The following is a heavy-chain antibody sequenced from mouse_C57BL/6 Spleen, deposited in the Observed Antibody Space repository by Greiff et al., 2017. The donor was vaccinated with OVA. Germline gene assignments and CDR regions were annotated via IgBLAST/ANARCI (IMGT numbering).Heavy chain of an antibody. J-gene: IGHJ4*01. D-gene: IGHD1-1*01. Sequence: DVKLVESGGGLVQPGGSLSLSCAASGFTFTDYYMSWVRQPPGKALEWLGFIRNKANGYTTEYSASVKGRFTISRDNSQSILYLQMNALRAEDSATYYCARPYYYGSIYAMDYWGQGTSVTVSS. CDR2: IRNKANGYTT. CDR3: ARPYYYGSIYAMDY. CDR1: GFTFTDYY. V-gene: IGHV7-3*01.